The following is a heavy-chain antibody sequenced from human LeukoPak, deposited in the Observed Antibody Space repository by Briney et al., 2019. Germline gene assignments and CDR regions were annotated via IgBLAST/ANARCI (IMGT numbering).Heavy chain of an antibody. J-gene: IGHJ4*02. D-gene: IGHD5-18*01. CDR3: ARGYSYGYYYFDY. Sequence: SETLSLTCTVSGGSISRSSYYWGWIRQPPGKGLEWIGSINYSGSTYYMPSLKSRVTISVDTSKSQFSLKLSSVTAADTAVYYCARGYSYGYYYFDYWGQGTLVTVSS. CDR1: GGSISRSSYY. CDR2: INYSGST. V-gene: IGHV4-39*01.